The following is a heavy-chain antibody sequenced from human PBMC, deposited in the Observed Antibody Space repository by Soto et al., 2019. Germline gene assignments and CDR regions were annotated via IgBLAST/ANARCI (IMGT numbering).Heavy chain of an antibody. CDR1: GDSVSSNSAA. Sequence: QSQTLSLTCAISGDSVSSNSAAWNWIRQSPSRGLEWLGRTYYRSKWYNDYAVSVKSRITINPDTSKNQFSLQLNSVTPEDTAVYYCASSQYSSSWYWFDPWGQGTLVTVSS. D-gene: IGHD6-13*01. CDR2: TYYRSKWYN. J-gene: IGHJ5*02. V-gene: IGHV6-1*01. CDR3: ASSQYSSSWYWFDP.